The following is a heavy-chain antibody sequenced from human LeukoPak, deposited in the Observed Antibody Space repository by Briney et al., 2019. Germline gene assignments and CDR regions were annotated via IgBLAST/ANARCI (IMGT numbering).Heavy chain of an antibody. V-gene: IGHV1-2*02. D-gene: IGHD2-21*02. CDR2: INPKSGAT. CDR1: GYVFINYY. Sequence: ASVKVSCKTSGYVFINYYIHWVRLAPGQGLQWMGWINPKSGATNYAQSFQGRVALTTDTSISTAFMELSNLRPDDTAIYFCARSVTYNWFDPWGQGTLVTVSS. J-gene: IGHJ5*02. CDR3: ARSVTYNWFDP.